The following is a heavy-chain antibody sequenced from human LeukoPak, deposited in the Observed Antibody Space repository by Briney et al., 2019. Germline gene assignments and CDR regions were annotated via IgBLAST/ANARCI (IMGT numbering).Heavy chain of an antibody. V-gene: IGHV3-73*01. J-gene: IGHJ4*02. CDR3: AGNYDSWTGLNY. Sequence: GGSLKLSCAASGFTFSGSAMHWVRQASGKGLEWVGHIGNKVSNYATEYAASLRGRFTISRDDSKDTAYLQVNSLKAEDTAVYYCAGNYDSWTGLNYWGQGTLVTVSS. D-gene: IGHD3-3*01. CDR1: GFTFSGSA. CDR2: IGNKVSNYAT.